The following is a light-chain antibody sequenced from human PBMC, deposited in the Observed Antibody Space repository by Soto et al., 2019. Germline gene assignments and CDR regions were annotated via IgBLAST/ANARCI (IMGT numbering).Light chain of an antibody. V-gene: IGKV1-39*01. J-gene: IGKJ3*01. CDR2: AVS. CDR1: ESIGSH. Sequence: DIQMTQSPSSLSASVGDRVTITCRASESIGSHINWYQQKPGQAPKALIYAVSNLQSGVPSRFSGSGSGADFTLTISSLQPEDFATYYCQQSYSAPQFTFGPGTKVEIK. CDR3: QQSYSAPQFT.